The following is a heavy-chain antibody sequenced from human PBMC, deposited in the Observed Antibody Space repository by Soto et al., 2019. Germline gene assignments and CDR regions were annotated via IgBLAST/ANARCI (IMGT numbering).Heavy chain of an antibody. V-gene: IGHV3-7*04. Sequence: EVQLVESGGALVQPGGSLRLSCTASGFTFNNYWMNWVRQAPGKGLEWVDNIKKDGSETYYLDSVKGRFSISRDNAKNSLYLQISSLRDEDTAMYYCAGGTGWLIDYWGQGTLVTVS. CDR2: IKKDGSET. D-gene: IGHD6-19*01. CDR3: AGGTGWLIDY. CDR1: GFTFNNYW. J-gene: IGHJ4*02.